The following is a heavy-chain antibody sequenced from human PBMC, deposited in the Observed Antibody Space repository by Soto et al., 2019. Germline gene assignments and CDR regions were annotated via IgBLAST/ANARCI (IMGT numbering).Heavy chain of an antibody. V-gene: IGHV1-18*01. CDR2: ISAYNGHT. CDR3: TRPTDYYYYSLDV. J-gene: IGHJ6*02. Sequence: QVQLVQSGAEVKKPGASVKVSCKASGYTFTSFGISWVRQAPGQGLERMGWISAYNGHTNYAQNLQDRVVMTTETSTSTAYMELRSLRSDDTAVYYCTRPTDYYYYSLDVWGQGTTVTVSS. CDR1: GYTFTSFG.